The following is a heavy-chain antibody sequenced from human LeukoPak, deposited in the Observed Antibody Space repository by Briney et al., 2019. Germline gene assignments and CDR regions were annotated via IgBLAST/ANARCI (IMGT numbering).Heavy chain of an antibody. Sequence: GASVKVSCKASGYTFTGYYMHWVRQAPGQGLEWMGWINPNSGGTNYAQKFQGRVTMTRDTSISTAYMELSRLRSDDTAVYYCARGQQLWLPGGEYNWFDPWGQGTLVTVSS. CDR1: GYTFTGYY. CDR2: INPNSGGT. D-gene: IGHD5-18*01. V-gene: IGHV1-2*02. J-gene: IGHJ5*02. CDR3: ARGQQLWLPGGEYNWFDP.